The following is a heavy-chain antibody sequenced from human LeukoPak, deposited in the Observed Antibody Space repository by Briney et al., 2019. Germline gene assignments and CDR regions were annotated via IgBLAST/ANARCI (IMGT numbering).Heavy chain of an antibody. Sequence: ASVKVSCKTSGYTFTSYYMHWVRQAPGQGLEWMGILNPSDGSTSYAQKFQGRVTMTRDTSTSTVYMELSSLRSEDTAVYYCARDFGSRDTDYWGQGTLVTVSS. CDR3: ARDFGSRDTDY. J-gene: IGHJ4*02. CDR1: GYTFTSYY. V-gene: IGHV1-46*01. D-gene: IGHD6-13*01. CDR2: LNPSDGST.